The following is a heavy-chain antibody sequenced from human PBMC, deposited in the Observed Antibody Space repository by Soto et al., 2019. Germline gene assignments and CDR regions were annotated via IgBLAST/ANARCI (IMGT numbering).Heavy chain of an antibody. Sequence: ASVKVSCKASGYSFSRYLLHWVRQAPGRGLEWMGWINTDSGDTKYARKFQGRVTMTRDTSTSTGYMELSSLRSDDTAVYHCTRGTGFWSGYYRYYGMDVWGQGTTVTVSS. CDR2: INTDSGDT. V-gene: IGHV1-2*02. D-gene: IGHD3-3*01. CDR1: GYSFSRYL. CDR3: TRGTGFWSGYYRYYGMDV. J-gene: IGHJ6*02.